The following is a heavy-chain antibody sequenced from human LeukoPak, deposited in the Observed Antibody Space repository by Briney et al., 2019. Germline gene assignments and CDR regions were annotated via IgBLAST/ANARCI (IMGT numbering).Heavy chain of an antibody. CDR2: ISSNGGST. V-gene: IGHV3-64*02. Sequence: GGSLRLSCAASGFTFSSHAMHWVRQAPGKGLEYVSAISSNGGSTYYADSVKGRFTISRDNSKNTLYLQMGSLRAEDMAVYYCARGRRCSSTSCYAGHSDYWGQGTLVTVSS. CDR1: GFTFSSHA. D-gene: IGHD2-2*01. J-gene: IGHJ4*02. CDR3: ARGRRCSSTSCYAGHSDY.